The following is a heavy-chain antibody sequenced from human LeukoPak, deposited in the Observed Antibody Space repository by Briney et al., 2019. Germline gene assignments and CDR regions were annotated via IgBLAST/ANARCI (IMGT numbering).Heavy chain of an antibody. CDR1: GFTFSSYS. J-gene: IGHJ5*02. Sequence: GGSLRLSCAASGFTFSSYSLTWVRQAPGKGLEWVSYISPSSSSTYYADSVKGRFTISRDNARNSLYLQMNSLSTEDTALYYCARDAASGNNWFDPWGQGTLVTVSS. V-gene: IGHV3-48*01. CDR3: ARDAASGNNWFDP. D-gene: IGHD3-3*01. CDR2: ISPSSSST.